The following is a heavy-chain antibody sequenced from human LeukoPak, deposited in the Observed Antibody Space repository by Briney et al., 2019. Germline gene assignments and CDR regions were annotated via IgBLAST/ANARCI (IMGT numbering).Heavy chain of an antibody. CDR3: AKGSGIVVVIMDAFDI. V-gene: IGHV3-53*01. Sequence: GGSLRLSCAASGLSVSSKYMNWVRQAPGKGLEWVSLLYSGGTTYYADSVKGRFTISRDSSKNTVYLQMNSLRAEDTAVYYCAKGSGIVVVIMDAFDIWGQGTMVTVSS. CDR2: LYSGGTT. CDR1: GLSVSSKY. D-gene: IGHD3-22*01. J-gene: IGHJ3*02.